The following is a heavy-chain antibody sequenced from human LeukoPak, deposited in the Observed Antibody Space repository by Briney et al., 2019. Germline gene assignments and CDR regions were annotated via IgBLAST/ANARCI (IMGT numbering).Heavy chain of an antibody. CDR2: IIPIFGTA. CDR1: GGTFSSYA. D-gene: IGHD3-16*01. Sequence: GASVKVSCKASGGTFSSYAISWVRQAPGQGLEWMGGIIPIFGTANYAQKFQGRVTITTDESTSTAYMELSSLRSEATAVYYGARDGGGWRGAFDIWGQGTMVTVSS. CDR3: ARDGGGWRGAFDI. V-gene: IGHV1-69*05. J-gene: IGHJ3*02.